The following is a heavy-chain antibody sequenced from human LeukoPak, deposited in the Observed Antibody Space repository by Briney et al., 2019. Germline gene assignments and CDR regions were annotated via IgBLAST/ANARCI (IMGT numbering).Heavy chain of an antibody. Sequence: GASVKVSCKASGYTFTSYDINWVRQATGQGLEWMGWMNPNSGNTGYAQKFQGRVTMTRDTSISTAYMELSRLRSDDTAVYYCARAVVPAAPDAFDIWGQGTMVTVSS. D-gene: IGHD2-2*01. J-gene: IGHJ3*02. CDR1: GYTFTSYD. CDR2: MNPNSGNT. V-gene: IGHV1-8*01. CDR3: ARAVVPAAPDAFDI.